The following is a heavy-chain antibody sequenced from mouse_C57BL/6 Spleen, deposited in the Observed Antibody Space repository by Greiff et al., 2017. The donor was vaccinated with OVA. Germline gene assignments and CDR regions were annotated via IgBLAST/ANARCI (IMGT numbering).Heavy chain of an antibody. D-gene: IGHD1-1*01. V-gene: IGHV5-9-1*02. CDR1: GFTFSSYA. CDR2: ISSGGDYI. CDR3: TRDRGYYYGSREWYFDV. J-gene: IGHJ1*03. Sequence: EVKLVESGEGLVKPGGSLKLSCAASGFTFSSYAMSWVRQTPEKRLEWVAYISSGGDYIYYADTVKGRFTISRDNARNTLYLQMSSLKSEDTAMYYCTRDRGYYYGSREWYFDVWGTGTTVTVSS.